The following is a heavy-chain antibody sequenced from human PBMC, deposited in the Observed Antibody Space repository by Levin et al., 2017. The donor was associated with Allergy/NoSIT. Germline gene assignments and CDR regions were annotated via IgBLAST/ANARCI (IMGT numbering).Heavy chain of an antibody. V-gene: IGHV5-51*01. Sequence: GGSLRLSCKGSGYSFTSYWIGWVRQMPGKGLEWMGIIYPGDSDTRYSPSFQGQVTISADKSISTAYLQWSSLKASDTAMYYCARLSSSWSHDYFDYWGQGTLVTVSS. CDR2: IYPGDSDT. D-gene: IGHD6-13*01. J-gene: IGHJ4*02. CDR3: ARLSSSWSHDYFDY. CDR1: GYSFTSYW.